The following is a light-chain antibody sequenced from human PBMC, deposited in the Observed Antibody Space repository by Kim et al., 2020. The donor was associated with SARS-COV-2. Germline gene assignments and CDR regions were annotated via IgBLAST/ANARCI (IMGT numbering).Light chain of an antibody. V-gene: IGLV3-1*01. CDR3: QAWDRSPI. Sequence: VSVSPGQTATITCSGDKLGDKYASWYQQKPGQSPVLLIYQDDKRPSRIPERFSGSTSGNTATLTINGTQAMDEADYYCQAWDRSPIFGGGTQLTVL. CDR2: QDD. CDR1: KLGDKY. J-gene: IGLJ2*01.